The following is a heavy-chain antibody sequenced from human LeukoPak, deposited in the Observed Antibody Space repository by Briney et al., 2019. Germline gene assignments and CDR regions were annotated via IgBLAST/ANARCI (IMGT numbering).Heavy chain of an antibody. CDR2: ISYDGSNK. CDR3: ASHSSGIDY. D-gene: IGHD6-19*01. J-gene: IGHJ4*02. CDR1: GFTFSSYA. V-gene: IGHV3-30*04. Sequence: GRSLRLSCAASGFTFSSYAMHWVRQAPGKGLEWVAVISYDGSNKYYADSVKGRFTISRDNSKNTLYLQINSLRAEDTAVYYCASHSSGIDYWGQGTLVTVSS.